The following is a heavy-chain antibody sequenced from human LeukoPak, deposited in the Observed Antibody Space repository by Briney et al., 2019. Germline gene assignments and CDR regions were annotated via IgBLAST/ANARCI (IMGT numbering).Heavy chain of an antibody. J-gene: IGHJ3*02. Sequence: ASVEVSCKASGYTFTGYYMHWVRQAPGQGLEWMGWINPNSGGTNYAQKFQGRVTMTRDTSISTAYMELSRLRSDDTAVYYCARGYSGSYFDAFDIWGQGTMVTVSS. CDR1: GYTFTGYY. CDR2: INPNSGGT. CDR3: ARGYSGSYFDAFDI. V-gene: IGHV1-2*02. D-gene: IGHD1-26*01.